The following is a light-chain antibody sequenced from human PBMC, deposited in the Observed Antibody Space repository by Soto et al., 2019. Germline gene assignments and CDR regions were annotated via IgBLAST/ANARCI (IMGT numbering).Light chain of an antibody. CDR2: AAS. CDR1: QGISSY. Sequence: AIRMTQSPSSLSASTGDRVTITCRASQGISSYLAWYQQKPVKAPKLLIYAASTLQSGVPSRFSGSGSGTDFTLTISCLQSEDFATYYCQQYYSYSTFGQGTKVEIK. J-gene: IGKJ1*01. V-gene: IGKV1-8*01. CDR3: QQYYSYST.